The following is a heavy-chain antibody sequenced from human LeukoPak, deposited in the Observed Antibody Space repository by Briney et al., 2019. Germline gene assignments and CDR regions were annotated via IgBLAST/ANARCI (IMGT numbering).Heavy chain of an antibody. Sequence: PGGSLRLSCAASGFTFSSYWMHWVRQAPGKGLVWVSRINSDGSSTSYADSVKGRFTISRDNAKNTLYLQMNSLRAEDTAVYYCALYGDYGAFDIWGQGTMVTVSS. D-gene: IGHD4-17*01. CDR2: INSDGSST. CDR1: GFTFSSYW. CDR3: ALYGDYGAFDI. V-gene: IGHV3-74*01. J-gene: IGHJ3*02.